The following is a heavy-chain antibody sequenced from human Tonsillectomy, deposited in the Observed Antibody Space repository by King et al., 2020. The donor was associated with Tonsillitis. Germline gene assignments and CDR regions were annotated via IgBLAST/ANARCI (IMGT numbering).Heavy chain of an antibody. CDR1: GFTFSCYA. V-gene: IGHV3-30-3*01. CDR3: ARDRFRFCSGGSCYSRGLDY. J-gene: IGHJ4*02. CDR2: ISYDGSNK. D-gene: IGHD2-15*01. Sequence: VQLVESGGGVVQPWRSLRLSFAASGFTFSCYAMHLVRQAPGKGLEWGAVISYDGSNKYYADSVKCRFTISQDNSKNTLYLQMNSLRAEDTAVYYCARDRFRFCSGGSCYSRGLDYWGQGTLVTVSS.